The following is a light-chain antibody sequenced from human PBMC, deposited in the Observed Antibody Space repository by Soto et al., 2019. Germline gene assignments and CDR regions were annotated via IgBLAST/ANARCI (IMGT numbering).Light chain of an antibody. CDR2: KAS. J-gene: IGKJ2*01. CDR1: QSISSW. CDR3: QRYNSYPYT. Sequence: DIQMTQSPSTLSASVGDRVTITCRASQSISSWLAWYQQKPGKAPTLLIYKASSLESGVPSRFSGSGSGTEVTLTISSLQPDDFATYYCQRYNSYPYTFGQGTKLEIK. V-gene: IGKV1-5*03.